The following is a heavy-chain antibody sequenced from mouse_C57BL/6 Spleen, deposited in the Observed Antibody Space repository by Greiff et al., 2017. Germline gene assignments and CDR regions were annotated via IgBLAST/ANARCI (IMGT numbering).Heavy chain of an antibody. CDR3: ARGRRDKAFDY. CDR1: GYSFTDSN. Sequence: EVQVVESGPELVKPGASVKISCKASGYSFTDSNMNWVKQSNGKSLEWIGVINPNYGTTSSNQKFKGKATLTVDQASSTAYMQLNGLTSEDSAVYDYARGRRDKAFDYWGQGTTLTVSS. D-gene: IGHD3-3*01. V-gene: IGHV1-39*01. CDR2: INPNYGTT. J-gene: IGHJ2*01.